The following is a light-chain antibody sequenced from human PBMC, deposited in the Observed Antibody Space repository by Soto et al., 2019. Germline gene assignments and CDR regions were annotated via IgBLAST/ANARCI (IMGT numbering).Light chain of an antibody. V-gene: IGLV2-14*03. Sequence: QSARTQPASVSASPGQSITISCTGTSSDIGDYNYVSWYQQRPGEAPKLILYEVENRPSGISDRFSGSKSGNTASLTISGLRTEDEADYYCSSYTSTVTLVVFGGGTKLTVL. CDR2: EVE. CDR3: SSYTSTVTLVV. J-gene: IGLJ2*01. CDR1: SSDIGDYNY.